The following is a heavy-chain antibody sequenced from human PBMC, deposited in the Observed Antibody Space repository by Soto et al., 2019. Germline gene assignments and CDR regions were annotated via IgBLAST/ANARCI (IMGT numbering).Heavy chain of an antibody. CDR1: GFSFSDYY. D-gene: IGHD3-22*01. CDR3: ARECSSSGPYYEY. CDR2: TRNKASSYTT. J-gene: IGHJ4*02. Sequence: EVQLVEAGGGLVQPGGSLRLSRAASGFSFSDYYINWVRQAPGKGLEWVGRTRNKASSYTTDYAAFVKGRFTISRDDSKNLIYLQMNSLKTEDTAVYYCARECSSSGPYYEYGGQGTLVTVSS. V-gene: IGHV3-72*01.